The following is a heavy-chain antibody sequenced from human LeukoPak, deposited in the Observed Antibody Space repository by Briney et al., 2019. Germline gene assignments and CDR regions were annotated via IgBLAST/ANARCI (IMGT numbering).Heavy chain of an antibody. V-gene: IGHV1-2*02. CDR3: ARSADGYTCGHFDF. J-gene: IGHJ4*02. CDR2: INPNTGDT. CDR1: GYTFTAYY. D-gene: IGHD5-18*01. Sequence: GASVKVSCKASGYTFTAYYMHWVRQAPGQGLEWMGWINPNTGDTNYAQNFQGRVTVNRDTSISTAYMELSSLRSDDTAVYYCARSADGYTCGHFDFWGQGTLVTVSS.